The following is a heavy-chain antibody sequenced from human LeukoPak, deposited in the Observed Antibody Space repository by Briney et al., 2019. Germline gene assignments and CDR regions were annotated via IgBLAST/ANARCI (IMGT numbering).Heavy chain of an antibody. V-gene: IGHV3-21*01. CDR2: ISSSSSYI. J-gene: IGHJ4*02. CDR1: GFTFSSYS. CDR3: ASIDPHRLVGAPGGNKNGDY. Sequence: GGSLRLSCAASGFTFSSYSMNWVRQAPGKGLEWVSSISSSSSYIYYADSVKGRFTISRDNAKNSLYLQMNSLRAADTAVYSCASIDPHRLVGAPGGNKNGDYWGQGTLVTVSS. D-gene: IGHD1-26*01.